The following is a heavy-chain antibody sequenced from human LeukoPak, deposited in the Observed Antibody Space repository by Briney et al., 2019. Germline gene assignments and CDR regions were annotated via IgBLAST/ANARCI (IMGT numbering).Heavy chain of an antibody. V-gene: IGHV4-34*01. Sequence: SETLSLTCAVYGGSFSGYYWSWIRQPPGKGLEWIGEINHSGSTNYNPSLKSRVTISVDASKKQFSLKLSSVTAADTAVYYCVTYYFDSSGPKKNYWGQGTLVTVSS. CDR1: GGSFSGYY. CDR3: VTYYFDSSGPKKNY. J-gene: IGHJ4*02. D-gene: IGHD3-22*01. CDR2: INHSGST.